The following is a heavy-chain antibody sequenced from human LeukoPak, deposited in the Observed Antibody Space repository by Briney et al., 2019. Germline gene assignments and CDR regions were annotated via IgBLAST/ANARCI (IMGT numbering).Heavy chain of an antibody. V-gene: IGHV3-9*01. CDR1: GFTFDDYA. J-gene: IGHJ3*02. CDR3: AKVHPKWELLYFDAFDI. CDR2: ISWNSGSI. Sequence: GGSLRLSCAASGFTFDDYAMHWVRQAPGKGLEWVSGISWNSGSIGYADSVKGRFTISRDNAKNSLYLQMNSLRAEDTALYYCAKVHPKWELLYFDAFDIWGQGTMVTVSS. D-gene: IGHD1-26*01.